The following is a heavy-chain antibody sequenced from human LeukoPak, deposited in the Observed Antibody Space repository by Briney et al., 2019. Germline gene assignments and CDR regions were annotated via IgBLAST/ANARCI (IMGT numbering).Heavy chain of an antibody. CDR2: ISSSSSVI. Sequence: GGTLRLSCAASGFTFSDYYMSWIRQAPGKGLEWVSYISSSSSVIYFTDSAKGRFTISRDNAKNSLYLQMNSLRAEDTAVYYCARKVRGDYFDYWGQGTLVTVSS. CDR1: GFTFSDYY. J-gene: IGHJ4*02. V-gene: IGHV3-11*04. D-gene: IGHD3-10*01. CDR3: ARKVRGDYFDY.